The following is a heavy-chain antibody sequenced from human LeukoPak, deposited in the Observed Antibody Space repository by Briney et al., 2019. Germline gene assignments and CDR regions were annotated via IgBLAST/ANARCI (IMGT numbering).Heavy chain of an antibody. J-gene: IGHJ4*02. CDR3: ARSRKLLAQTKFDY. V-gene: IGHV1-69*05. CDR2: IIPIFGTA. D-gene: IGHD1-26*01. CDR1: GGTFSSYA. Sequence: GASVKVSCKASGGTFSSYAISWVRQAPGQGLEWMEGIIPIFGTANYAQKFQGRVTITTDESMSTAYMELSSLRSEDTAVYYCARSRKLLAQTKFDYWGQGTLVTVSS.